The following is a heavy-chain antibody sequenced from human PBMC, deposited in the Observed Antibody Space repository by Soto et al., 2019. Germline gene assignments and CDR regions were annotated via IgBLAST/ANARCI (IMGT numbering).Heavy chain of an antibody. D-gene: IGHD3-10*01. CDR1: GGSVCRHF. CDR2: ISHRGST. Sequence: PSETLSLTSTVSGGSVCRHFWRWIRQPPGKGMEWVGYISHRGSTDYNPSLKSRLTISLDTSKNQFSLQLTSVIATDTAVYYCAREIPSSGYFEYCGQGALVTVSS. CDR3: AREIPSSGYFEY. V-gene: IGHV4-59*02. J-gene: IGHJ4*02.